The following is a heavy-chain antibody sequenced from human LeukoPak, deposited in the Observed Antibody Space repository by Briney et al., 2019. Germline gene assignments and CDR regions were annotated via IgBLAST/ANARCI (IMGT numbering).Heavy chain of an antibody. CDR1: GFNFSTNG. D-gene: IGHD3-10*01. CDR2: IRFDGTKT. CDR3: ARDFDDVSGNYYYIPDY. V-gene: IGHV3-30*02. J-gene: IGHJ4*02. Sequence: GGSLRLSCEASGFNFSTNGMHWVRQAPGKGLEWASFIRFDGTKTFYGDSVRGRFTISRDNSKNTLYLQLSSLRGDDTAVYYCARDFDDVSGNYYYIPDYWGQGTLVTVSS.